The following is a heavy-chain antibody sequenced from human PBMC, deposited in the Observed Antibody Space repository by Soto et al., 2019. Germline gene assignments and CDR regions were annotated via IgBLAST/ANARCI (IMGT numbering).Heavy chain of an antibody. CDR2: ISYDGSNK. D-gene: IGHD3-22*01. Sequence: AGGSLRLSCAASGFTFSSYGMHWVRQAPGKGLEWVAAISYDGSNKYYADSVKGRFTISRDNSKNTLYLQMNSLRAEDTAVYYCAKDRSYDSSGYYPTFFDYWGQGTLVTVSS. CDR1: GFTFSSYG. J-gene: IGHJ4*02. CDR3: AKDRSYDSSGYYPTFFDY. V-gene: IGHV3-30*18.